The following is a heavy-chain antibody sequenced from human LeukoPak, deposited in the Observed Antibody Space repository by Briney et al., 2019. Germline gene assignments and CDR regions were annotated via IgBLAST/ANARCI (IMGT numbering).Heavy chain of an antibody. CDR1: GFTFSNAW. D-gene: IGHD4-17*01. CDR2: VSYDGSSK. Sequence: PGGSLRLSCAASGFTFSNAWMNWVRQAPGKGLEWVAAVSYDGSSKYYADSVRGRLTISRDNSKNTLYLQMNSLRAEDTAVYYCARAGRADGDYHYFDYWGQGTLVTVSS. V-gene: IGHV3-30-3*01. CDR3: ARAGRADGDYHYFDY. J-gene: IGHJ4*02.